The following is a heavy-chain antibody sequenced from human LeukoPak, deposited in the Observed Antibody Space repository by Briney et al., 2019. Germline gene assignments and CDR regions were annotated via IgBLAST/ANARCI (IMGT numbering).Heavy chain of an antibody. D-gene: IGHD7-27*01. J-gene: IGHJ4*02. CDR1: GYSISSGYY. CDR2: IYHSGST. V-gene: IGHV4-38-2*02. CDR3: ARVWVELGLDY. Sequence: SETLSLTCTVSGYSISSGYYWGWLRQPPGKGLEWIGSIYHSGSTYYNPSLKSRVTISVDTSKNQFSLKLSSVTAADTAVYYCARVWVELGLDYWGQGTLVTVSS.